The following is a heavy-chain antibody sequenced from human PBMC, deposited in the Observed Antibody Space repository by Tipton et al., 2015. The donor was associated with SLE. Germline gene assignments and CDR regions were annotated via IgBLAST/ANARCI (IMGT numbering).Heavy chain of an antibody. CDR3: ARPYLYSSSTDAFDI. D-gene: IGHD6-13*01. Sequence: TLSLTCTVSGGSISSSSYYWGWIRQPPGKGLEWIGSIYYSGSTHYNPSLQSRVTISVDTSKNQFSLKLSSVTAADTAVYYCARPYLYSSSTDAFDIWGQGTMVTVSS. J-gene: IGHJ3*02. CDR1: GGSISSSSYY. CDR2: IYYSGST. V-gene: IGHV4-39*01.